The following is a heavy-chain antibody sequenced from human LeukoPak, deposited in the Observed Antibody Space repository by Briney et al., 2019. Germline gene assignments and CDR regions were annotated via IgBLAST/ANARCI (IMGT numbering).Heavy chain of an antibody. CDR1: GFTFSSYT. J-gene: IGHJ4*02. CDR2: ITTSDGNT. Sequence: GGSLRLSCAASGFTFSSYTMSWVRQAPGKGLEWVSTITTSDGNTYYADSVKGRFTVSRDNSKNTLFLQMNSLRAEDTAVYYCAKDGGLWISAHWGDSWGRGTLVTVSS. V-gene: IGHV3-23*01. D-gene: IGHD2-2*03. CDR3: AKDGGLWISAHWGDS.